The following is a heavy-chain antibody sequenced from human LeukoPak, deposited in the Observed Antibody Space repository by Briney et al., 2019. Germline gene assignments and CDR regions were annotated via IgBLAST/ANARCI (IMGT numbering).Heavy chain of an antibody. V-gene: IGHV3-30*02. Sequence: GGSLRLSCAASGFTFSSYGMHWVRQAPGKGLEWVAFIRYDGSNKYYADSVKGRFTISRDNSKNTLYLQTNSLRAEDTAVYYCAKAVAPISQDGDYRRWFDPWGQGTLVTVSS. CDR2: IRYDGSNK. J-gene: IGHJ5*02. CDR3: AKAVAPISQDGDYRRWFDP. CDR1: GFTFSSYG. D-gene: IGHD4-17*01.